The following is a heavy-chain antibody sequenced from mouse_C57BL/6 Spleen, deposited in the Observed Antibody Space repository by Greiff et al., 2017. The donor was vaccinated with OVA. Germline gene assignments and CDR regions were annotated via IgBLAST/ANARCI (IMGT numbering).Heavy chain of an antibody. J-gene: IGHJ3*01. V-gene: IGHV5-9*01. CDR2: ISGGGGNT. CDR3: ARHDDDYDGGFAY. Sequence: EVKLMESGGGLVKPGGSLKLSCAASGFTFSSYTMSWVRQTPEKRLEWVATISGGGGNTYYPDSVKGRFTISRDNAKNTLYLQMSSLRSEDTALYYCARHDDDYDGGFAYWGQGTLVTVSA. D-gene: IGHD2-4*01. CDR1: GFTFSSYT.